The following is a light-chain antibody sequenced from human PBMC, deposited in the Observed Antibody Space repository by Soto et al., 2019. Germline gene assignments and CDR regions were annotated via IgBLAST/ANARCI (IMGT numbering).Light chain of an antibody. V-gene: IGLV2-14*03. CDR2: DVN. J-gene: IGLJ2*01. CDR1: SSDIGAYNF. CDR3: TSWTTSTTMI. Sequence: QSALTQPASVSGSPGQSITISCTGTSSDIGAYNFVSWYQQHPGKAPKLMIYDVNIRPSGVSNRFSGSKSGNTASLTISWLQAEDEADYYCTSWTTSTTMIFGGGTKLTVL.